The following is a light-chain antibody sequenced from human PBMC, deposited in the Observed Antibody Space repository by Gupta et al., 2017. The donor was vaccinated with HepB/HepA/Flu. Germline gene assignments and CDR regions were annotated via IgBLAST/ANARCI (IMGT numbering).Light chain of an antibody. CDR1: SSDVGGYNY. J-gene: IGLJ1*01. Sequence: QSALTQPASVSGSPGQSITNSCTGTSSDVGGYNYVSWYQQHPDKAPKLVIYGVSNRPSGVSNRFSGSKSGNTASLTISGLQAADEADDYCASYTGGSTYHVFGTGTKLSVL. CDR2: GVS. CDR3: ASYTGGSTYHV. V-gene: IGLV2-14*03.